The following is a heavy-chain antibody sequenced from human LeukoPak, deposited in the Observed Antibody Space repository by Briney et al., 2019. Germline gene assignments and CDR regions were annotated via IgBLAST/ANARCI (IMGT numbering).Heavy chain of an antibody. J-gene: IGHJ4*02. Sequence: SETLSLTCTVSGGSISSYYWSWIRQPPGKGLEWIGYIYYSGSTNYNPSLKSRVTISVDTSKNQFSLKLSSVTAADTAVYYCARHGDIVATIPFDYWGQGTPVTVSS. D-gene: IGHD5-12*01. V-gene: IGHV4-59*08. CDR3: ARHGDIVATIPFDY. CDR1: GGSISSYY. CDR2: IYYSGST.